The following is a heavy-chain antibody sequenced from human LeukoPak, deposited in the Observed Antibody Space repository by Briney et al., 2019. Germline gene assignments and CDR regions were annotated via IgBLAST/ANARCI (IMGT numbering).Heavy chain of an antibody. J-gene: IGHJ4*02. CDR2: ISYDGSNK. CDR3: AKDRDSSGYYFDC. V-gene: IGHV3-30*18. Sequence: GRSLRLSCAASGFTFSSFGMHWVRQAPGKGLEWEALISYDGSNKHYADSVKGRFTISRDNSKNTLYLQMNSLRAEDTAVYYCAKDRDSSGYYFDCWGQGTLATVSS. D-gene: IGHD3-22*01. CDR1: GFTFSSFG.